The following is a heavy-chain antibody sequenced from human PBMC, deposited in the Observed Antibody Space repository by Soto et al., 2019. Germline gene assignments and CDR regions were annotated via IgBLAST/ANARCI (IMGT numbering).Heavy chain of an antibody. CDR1: GYTFTSYG. CDR2: INAANGDT. J-gene: IGHJ5*02. CDR3: VRRHVSATGIDWFEP. V-gene: IGHV1-3*01. D-gene: IGHD6-13*01. Sequence: ASVKVSCKASGYTFTSYGIHWVRQAPGQRLEWMGWINAANGDTKYSPKFQGRVTITRDTSASTAYMELSSLRSEDTAVYYCVRRHVSATGIDWFEPWGQGTRVTVS.